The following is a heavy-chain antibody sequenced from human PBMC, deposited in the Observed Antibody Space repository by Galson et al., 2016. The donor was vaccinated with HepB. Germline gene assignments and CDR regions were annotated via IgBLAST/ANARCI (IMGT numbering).Heavy chain of an antibody. CDR2: INTDGSST. V-gene: IGHV3-74*01. CDR1: GFTFSSYS. J-gene: IGHJ2*01. D-gene: IGHD3-3*01. Sequence: SLRLSCAASGFTFSSYSMNWVRQAPGKGLVWVSRINTDGSSTSYADSVKGRFTISRDNAKNTLYLQMNSLRAEDTAVYYCASLRFKGFDLWGRGTLVTVSS. CDR3: ASLRFKGFDL.